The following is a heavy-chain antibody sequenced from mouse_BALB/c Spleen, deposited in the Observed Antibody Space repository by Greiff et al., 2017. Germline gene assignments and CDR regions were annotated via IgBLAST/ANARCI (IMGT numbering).Heavy chain of an antibody. CDR1: GFTFSSYA. CDR3: AIIYDGAWFAY. CDR2: ISSGGSYT. J-gene: IGHJ3*01. V-gene: IGHV5-9-4*01. Sequence: EVQLVESGGGLVKPGGSLKLSCAASGFTFSSYAMSWVRQSPEKRLEWVAEISSGGSYTYYPDTVTGRFTISRDNAKNTLYLEMSSLRSEDTAMYYCAIIYDGAWFAYWGQGTLVTVSA. D-gene: IGHD2-3*01.